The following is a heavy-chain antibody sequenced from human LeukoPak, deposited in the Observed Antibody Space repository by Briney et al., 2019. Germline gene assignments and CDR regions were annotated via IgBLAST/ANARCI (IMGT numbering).Heavy chain of an antibody. CDR2: ISSNGTTI. V-gene: IGHV3-11*01. CDR1: GFTFSDYY. Sequence: GGSLRLSCAASGFTFSDYYMSWIRQAPGKGLEWVSYISSNGTTIYYADSVKGRFTISRDSANNSLYLQMDSLRAEDTAVYYCARGCSTSCHSPGKYYYAMDVWGRGTTVTVSS. CDR3: ARGCSTSCHSPGKYYYAMDV. J-gene: IGHJ6*02. D-gene: IGHD2-2*01.